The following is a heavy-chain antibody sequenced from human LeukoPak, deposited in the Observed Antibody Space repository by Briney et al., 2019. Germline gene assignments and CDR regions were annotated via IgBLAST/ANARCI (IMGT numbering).Heavy chain of an antibody. D-gene: IGHD5-18*01. CDR3: AKERDTAMVTIDY. Sequence: GGSLRLSCAASGFTFSSYGMHWVRQAPGKGLEWVAFIRYDGSNKYYADSVKGRFTISRDNSKNTLYLQMNSLRAEDTAVYYCAKERDTAMVTIDYWGQGTLVTVST. CDR1: GFTFSSYG. CDR2: IRYDGSNK. V-gene: IGHV3-30*02. J-gene: IGHJ4*02.